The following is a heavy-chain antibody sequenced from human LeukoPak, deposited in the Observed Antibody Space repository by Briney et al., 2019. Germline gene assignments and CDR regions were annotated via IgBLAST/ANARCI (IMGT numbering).Heavy chain of an antibody. J-gene: IGHJ4*02. Sequence: GGSLRLSCTVSGFTLSSYEMSWIRQAPGKGLEWVSYISSSGSTIYYADSVKGRFTISRDNAKNSLYLQMNSLRAEDTAVYYCARDYGGSSPFDYWGQGTLVTVSS. CDR3: ARDYGGSSPFDY. CDR1: GFTLSSYE. CDR2: ISSSGSTI. D-gene: IGHD4-23*01. V-gene: IGHV3-48*03.